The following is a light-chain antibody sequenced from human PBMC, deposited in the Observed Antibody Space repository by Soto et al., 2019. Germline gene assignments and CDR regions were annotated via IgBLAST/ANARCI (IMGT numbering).Light chain of an antibody. CDR2: KVF. Sequence: DVVMTQSPLSLPVTLGQSASISCTSSQSLVYADGNTYLNWLQQRPGQSPRRLIYKVFNRDSGVADRFSGSASGSEFTLTISRVEAEYIGVYYCMQTAHWPYTFGRGTKVEIK. CDR3: MQTAHWPYT. J-gene: IGKJ2*01. CDR1: QSLVYADGNTY. V-gene: IGKV2-30*01.